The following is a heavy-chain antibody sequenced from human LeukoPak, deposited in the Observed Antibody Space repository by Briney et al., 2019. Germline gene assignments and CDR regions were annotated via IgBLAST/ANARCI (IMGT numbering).Heavy chain of an antibody. V-gene: IGHV5-51*01. CDR2: IYPSDSDT. CDR3: ARLALRRRVGAYNWFDP. J-gene: IGHJ5*02. Sequence: GESLKISCNGSEYSFSNYWIAWVRHMPGKGLEWMGIIYPSDSDTKYSPSFQGQVTISADKSISTAYLQWSSLKASDTAMYYCARLALRRRVGAYNWFDPWGQGTLVTVSS. D-gene: IGHD5-12*01. CDR1: EYSFSNYW.